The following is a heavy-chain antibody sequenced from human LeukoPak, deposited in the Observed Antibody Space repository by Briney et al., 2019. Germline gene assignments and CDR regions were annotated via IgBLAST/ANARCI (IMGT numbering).Heavy chain of an antibody. Sequence: ASVKVSCKASGYIFTSYGISWVRQAPGQGLEWMGWISAYNGNTNYAQKLHGRVTMTTDTSTSTAYMELRSMRSDVTAVYYCARDRHYDFWSGSIVYYYGMDVWGQGTTVTVSS. J-gene: IGHJ6*02. CDR3: ARDRHYDFWSGSIVYYYGMDV. CDR2: ISAYNGNT. V-gene: IGHV1-18*01. D-gene: IGHD3-3*01. CDR1: GYIFTSYG.